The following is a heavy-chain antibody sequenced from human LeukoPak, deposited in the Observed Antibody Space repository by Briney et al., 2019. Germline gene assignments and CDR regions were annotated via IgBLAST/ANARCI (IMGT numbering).Heavy chain of an antibody. V-gene: IGHV1-2*06. J-gene: IGHJ4*02. CDR3: ARDATFDY. Sequence: GASVKASCKASGYTFTGYYMHWVRQAPGQGLEWMGRINPNSGGTNDSQKFQGSVTMTRNTYISTAYMELSRLRSDDTAVYYCARDATFDYWGQGTLVTVSS. CDR1: GYTFTGYY. CDR2: INPNSGGT.